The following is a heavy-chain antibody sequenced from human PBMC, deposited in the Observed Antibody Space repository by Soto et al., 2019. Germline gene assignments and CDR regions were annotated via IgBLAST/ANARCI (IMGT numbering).Heavy chain of an antibody. CDR2: INDRGSI. CDR3: ARESHDIWTGPPWVWYFDL. Sequence: QVQLQQWGAGPLRPLETLSLTCGVSGGSFSGYYWAWIRQSPGKGLEWIGEINDRGSINYNPSLKSRVSISVDTSKNHYSLNLRSVTAADTAVYYCARESHDIWTGPPWVWYFDLWVRGTLVTVSS. CDR1: GGSFSGYY. J-gene: IGHJ2*01. V-gene: IGHV4-34*01. D-gene: IGHD3-9*01.